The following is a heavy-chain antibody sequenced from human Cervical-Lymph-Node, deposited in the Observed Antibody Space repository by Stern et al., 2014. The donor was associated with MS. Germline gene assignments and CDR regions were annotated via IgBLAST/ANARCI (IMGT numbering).Heavy chain of an antibody. J-gene: IGHJ6*02. CDR2: INYNGGST. D-gene: IGHD2-8*02. CDR1: GFIFDDYG. Sequence: EDQLVESGGGVVRPGGSLRLSCAASGFIFDDYGMSWVRQVPGTGPEWVSAINYNGGSTDYAASVKGRFTISRDNAKKSLYLRMNSLRVEDTAVYHCARAFCTGGVCYSFPFYGMDVWGQGTTVTVSS. V-gene: IGHV3-20*01. CDR3: ARAFCTGGVCYSFPFYGMDV.